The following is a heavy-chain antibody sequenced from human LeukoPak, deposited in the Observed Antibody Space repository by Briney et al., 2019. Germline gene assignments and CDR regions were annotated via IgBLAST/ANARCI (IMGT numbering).Heavy chain of an antibody. J-gene: IGHJ4*02. CDR1: GGTFSSYA. CDR3: ASNPPNTGDFYY. CDR2: MSPNSGDT. D-gene: IGHD1-1*01. V-gene: IGHV1-8*02. Sequence: ASVTVSCKASGGTFSSYAISWVRQAPGQGLEWMGWMSPNSGDTGYAQKFQGRVSMTRDIFKSTAYMELSSLRSEDTAIYYCASNPPNTGDFYYWGLGTLVTVSS.